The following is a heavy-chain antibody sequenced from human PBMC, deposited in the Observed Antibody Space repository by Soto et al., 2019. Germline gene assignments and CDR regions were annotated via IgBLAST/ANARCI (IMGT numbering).Heavy chain of an antibody. CDR1: GGSISSSSYY. D-gene: IGHD3-10*01. CDR3: ARGPGGSGRGV. CDR2: IYYSGST. V-gene: IGHV4-39*07. J-gene: IGHJ6*02. Sequence: SETLSLTCTVSGGSISSSSYYWGWIRQPPGKGLAWIGSIYYSGSTNYNPSLKSRVTISVDTSKNQFSLKLSSVTAADTAVYYCARGPGGSGRGVWGQGTTVTVS.